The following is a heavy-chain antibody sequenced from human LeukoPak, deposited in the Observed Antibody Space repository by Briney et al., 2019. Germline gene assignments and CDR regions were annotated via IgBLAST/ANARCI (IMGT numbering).Heavy chain of an antibody. CDR1: GYTFTGYY. CDR2: ISAYNGNT. CDR3: ARDSGERGSGSYLIAY. Sequence: GASVKVSCKASGYTFTGYYMHWVRQAPGQGLEWMGWISAYNGNTNYAQKLQGRVTMTTDTSTSTAYMELRSLRSDDTAVYYCARDSGERGSGSYLIAYWGQGTLVTVSS. D-gene: IGHD3-10*01. J-gene: IGHJ4*02. V-gene: IGHV1-18*04.